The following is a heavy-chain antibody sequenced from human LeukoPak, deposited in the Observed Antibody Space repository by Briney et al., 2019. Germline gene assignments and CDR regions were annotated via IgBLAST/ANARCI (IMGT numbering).Heavy chain of an antibody. V-gene: IGHV4-4*09. J-gene: IGHJ3*01. CDR3: ARQAYDTGYDAFDV. D-gene: IGHD3-22*01. Sequence: SETLSLTCTVSGGSISSYYWSWIRQPPGKGLEWIGYIYTSGSTNYNPSLKSRVTMSVDTSKNQFSLKLSSVTAADTAVYYCARQAYDTGYDAFDVWGQGTMVTVSS. CDR2: IYTSGST. CDR1: GGSISSYY.